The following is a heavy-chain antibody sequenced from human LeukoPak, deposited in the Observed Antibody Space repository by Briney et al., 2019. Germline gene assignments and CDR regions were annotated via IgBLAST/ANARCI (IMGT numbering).Heavy chain of an antibody. Sequence: GGSLRLSCAASGFTFSSYSMNWVRQAPGKGLEWVSHIRSSSETFYADSVKGRFTISRDNARNSLYLQMNNLRGEDTAIYYCARDAGNSGYGCDLWGQGILVTVSS. V-gene: IGHV3-48*01. CDR2: IRSSSET. CDR3: ARDAGNSGYGCDL. D-gene: IGHD5-12*01. J-gene: IGHJ5*02. CDR1: GFTFSSYS.